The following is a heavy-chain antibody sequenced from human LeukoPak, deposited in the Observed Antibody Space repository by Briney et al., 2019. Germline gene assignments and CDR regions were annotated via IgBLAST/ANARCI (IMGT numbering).Heavy chain of an antibody. CDR1: GFTFRHYW. CDR2: IKPDGSEK. V-gene: IGHV3-7*04. CDR3: ARVVGTDEGADY. Sequence: PGGSLRLSCAASGFTFRHYWMNWVRQASGKGLEWVANIKPDGSEKRYADSVKRRFTISRDNAENSLYLQMNSLRAEDTAVYYCARVVGTDEGADYWGQGTLVTVSS. J-gene: IGHJ4*02. D-gene: IGHD1-7*01.